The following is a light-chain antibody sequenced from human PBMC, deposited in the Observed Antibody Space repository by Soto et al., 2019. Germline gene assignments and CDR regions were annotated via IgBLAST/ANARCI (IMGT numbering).Light chain of an antibody. CDR2: GAS. CDR1: QSVSSSY. Sequence: EIVLTQSPGTLSLSPGERATLSCRASQSVSSSYLAWYQQKPGQAPRLLIYGASSRATCIPDRFSGSGSGTDFTLTISSLQPEDFATYYCQQSYSTPCTFGQGTKVDI. CDR3: QQSYSTPCT. V-gene: IGKV3-20*01. J-gene: IGKJ1*01.